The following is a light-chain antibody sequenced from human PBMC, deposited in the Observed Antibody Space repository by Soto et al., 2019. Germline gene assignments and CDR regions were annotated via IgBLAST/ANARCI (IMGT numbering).Light chain of an antibody. Sequence: DIQMTQSPSSLSASVGDRVTITCRASQSISSYLNWYQQKPGKAPKLLIYAASSLQSGVPSRFSGGGSGTAFTLTISSLPTEDFATYYCQRSYSPPFTFGPGTKVDIK. CDR1: QSISSY. CDR3: QRSYSPPFT. J-gene: IGKJ3*01. CDR2: AAS. V-gene: IGKV1-39*01.